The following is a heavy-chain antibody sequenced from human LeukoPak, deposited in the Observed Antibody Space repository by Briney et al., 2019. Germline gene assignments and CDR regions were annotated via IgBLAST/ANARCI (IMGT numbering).Heavy chain of an antibody. D-gene: IGHD3-10*01. CDR2: ISYTGST. J-gene: IGHJ4*02. V-gene: IGHV4-59*01. CDR3: ARGLLTSYSGSGLLDY. CDR1: GVSISSYY. Sequence: PSETLSLTCTVSGVSISSYYWSWLRQPPGKGLEFRQPPGKGLEFRQPPGKGREWIWYISYTGSTNYHPSLKSRVTISLDTSKNQFSLKLSSVTAADTAVYYCARGLLTSYSGSGLLDYWGQGTLVTVSS.